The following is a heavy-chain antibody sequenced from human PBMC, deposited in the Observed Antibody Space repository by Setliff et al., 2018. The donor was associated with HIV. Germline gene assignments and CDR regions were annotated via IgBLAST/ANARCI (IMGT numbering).Heavy chain of an antibody. CDR2: INPTGSA. CDR3: ASLIIAAGGTRLDS. D-gene: IGHD6-13*01. Sequence: SETLSLTCAVYGGSLSDYYWSWFRLSPGKGLEWIVEINPTGSANYNPSLKGRVTISTDPSKRQFSLRLTSVTAADTAIYYCASLIIAAGGTRLDSWGLGTLVTVSS. CDR1: GGSLSDYY. V-gene: IGHV4-34*01. J-gene: IGHJ5*01.